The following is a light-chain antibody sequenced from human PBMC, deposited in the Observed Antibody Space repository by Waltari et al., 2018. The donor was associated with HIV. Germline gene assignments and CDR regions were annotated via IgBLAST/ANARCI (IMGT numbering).Light chain of an antibody. CDR3: ASWDDSLSGWV. V-gene: IGLV1-47*01. CDR2: RKN. Sequence: QSVLTQPPSASGTPGQRVTISCSGSSSNIGYNYVYWYQQLPGTAPRLLIYRKNPRPSGFPDRFSGSKAGTSASLAISGLRSEDEADYYCASWDDSLSGWVFGGGTKLTVL. J-gene: IGLJ3*02. CDR1: SSNIGYNY.